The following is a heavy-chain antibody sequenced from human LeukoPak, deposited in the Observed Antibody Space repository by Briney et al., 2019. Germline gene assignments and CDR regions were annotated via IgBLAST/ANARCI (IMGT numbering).Heavy chain of an antibody. J-gene: IGHJ3*02. V-gene: IGHV4-59*01. Sequence: SETLSLTCTLSGGSISSYFWSWIRQPPGKGLEWIGYIYYTGSTNYNPSLKSRVTISVDTSKNQFSLRLSSVTAADTAVYYCAREVGRLSDAFGIWGQGTMVTVSS. CDR2: IYYTGST. D-gene: IGHD2-15*01. CDR1: GGSISSYF. CDR3: AREVGRLSDAFGI.